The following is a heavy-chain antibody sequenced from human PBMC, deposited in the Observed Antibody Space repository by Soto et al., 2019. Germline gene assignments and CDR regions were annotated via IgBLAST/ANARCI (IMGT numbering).Heavy chain of an antibody. V-gene: IGHV1-18*01. J-gene: IGHJ4*02. CDR2: ISAHNGNT. CDR3: ARGRYGDY. CDR1: GYTFTSYG. D-gene: IGHD1-1*01. Sequence: QVHLVQSGAEVKKPGASVKVSCKGSGYTFTSYGITWVRQAPGQGLERMGWISAHNGNTDYAQQLQGRVTVTRDTSTSSAYMELRSLRSDDTAVYYCARGRYGDYWGQGALVTVSS.